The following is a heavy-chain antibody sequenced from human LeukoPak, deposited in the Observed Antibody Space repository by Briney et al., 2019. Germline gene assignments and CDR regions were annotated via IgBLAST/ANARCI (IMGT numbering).Heavy chain of an antibody. CDR1: GFTFSSYG. CDR3: AKELAVYYYYGMGV. J-gene: IGHJ6*02. V-gene: IGHV3-30*18. CDR2: MSYDGSNK. Sequence: EGSLRLSCAASGFTFSSYGIHWVRQAPGKGLEWVAVMSYDGSNKFYADSVKGRFTISRDNSKNTLYMQMNGLRAEDTAVYYCAKELAVYYYYGMGVWGQGTTVTVSS. D-gene: IGHD6-19*01.